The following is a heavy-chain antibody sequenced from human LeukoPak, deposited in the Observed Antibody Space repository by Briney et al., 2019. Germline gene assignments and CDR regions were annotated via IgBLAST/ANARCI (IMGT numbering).Heavy chain of an antibody. CDR1: GFTFSSYA. D-gene: IGHD3-16*01. Sequence: GGSLRLSCAASGFTFSSYAMSWVRQAPGKGLEWVSAISGSGGSTYYADSVKGRFTISRDNSKNTLYLQMNSLRAEDTAVYYCASRGTEGRSGKSDYWGQGTLVTVSS. CDR3: ASRGTEGRSGKSDY. CDR2: ISGSGGST. V-gene: IGHV3-23*01. J-gene: IGHJ4*02.